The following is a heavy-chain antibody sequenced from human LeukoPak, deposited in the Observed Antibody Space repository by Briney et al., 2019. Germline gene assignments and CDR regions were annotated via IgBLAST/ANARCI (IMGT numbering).Heavy chain of an antibody. Sequence: SQTLSLTCAISGDSVSSNSAAWNWIRQSPSRGLEWLGRTYYRSKWYNDYAVSVKSRITINPDTSKNQFSLQLNSVTPEDTAVYYCARDHHHQPLSYNWFDPWGQGTLVTVSS. J-gene: IGHJ5*02. CDR2: TYYRSKWYN. D-gene: IGHD2-2*01. CDR1: GDSVSSNSAA. CDR3: ARDHHHQPLSYNWFDP. V-gene: IGHV6-1*01.